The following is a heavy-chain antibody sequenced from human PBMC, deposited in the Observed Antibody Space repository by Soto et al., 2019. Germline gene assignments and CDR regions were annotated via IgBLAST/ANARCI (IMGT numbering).Heavy chain of an antibody. J-gene: IGHJ4*02. CDR3: TRGLSGDKVDS. V-gene: IGHV4-30-4*01. D-gene: IGHD7-27*01. CDR1: GGSINNVHYY. Sequence: QLQESGPRLLRPSQTLSLTCTVSGGSINNVHYYWSWIRQSPDKGLEWIGHIYDGGATYNNPSLGRRVSISLDPSKNQFPLALPSVSAADTAIYYFTRGLSGDKVDSGGQGTLVTVSS. CDR2: IYDGGAT.